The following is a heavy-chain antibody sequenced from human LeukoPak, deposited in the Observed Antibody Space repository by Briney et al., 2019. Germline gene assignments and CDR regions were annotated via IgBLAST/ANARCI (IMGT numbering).Heavy chain of an antibody. D-gene: IGHD3-3*01. CDR3: ARITDFWSGYYDY. Sequence: SETLSLTCTVSGGSISSSSYYWGWIRQPPGKGLEWIGSIYYSGSTYYNLSLKSRATISVDTSKNQFSLKLSSVTAADTAVYYCARITDFWSGYYDYWGQGTLVTVSS. CDR1: GGSISSSSYY. CDR2: IYYSGST. V-gene: IGHV4-39*07. J-gene: IGHJ4*02.